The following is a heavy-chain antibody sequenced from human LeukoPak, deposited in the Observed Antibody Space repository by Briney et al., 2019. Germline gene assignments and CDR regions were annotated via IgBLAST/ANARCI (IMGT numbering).Heavy chain of an antibody. V-gene: IGHV1-18*01. CDR2: ISGYNGNT. Sequence: GASVKVSCKASGYTFTSYGISWVRQAPGQGLEWMGWISGYNGNTNYAQNLQGRVTITADKSTSTAYMELSSLRSDDTAVYYCARARDTANDYWGQGTLVTVSS. D-gene: IGHD5-18*01. CDR1: GYTFTSYG. J-gene: IGHJ4*02. CDR3: ARARDTANDY.